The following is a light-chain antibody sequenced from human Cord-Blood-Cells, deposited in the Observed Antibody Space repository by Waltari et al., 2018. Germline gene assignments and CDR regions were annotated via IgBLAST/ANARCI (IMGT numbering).Light chain of an antibody. CDR2: GAS. CDR3: QQYNNWWT. CDR1: QSVSSN. J-gene: IGKJ1*01. Sequence: EIVMTQSPATLSVSPGERANLSCRASQSVSSNLAWYQQKPGQAPRLLIYGASPRATGIPARFSGSGSGTEFTLTISSLQSEDFAVYYCQQYNNWWTFGQGTKVEIK. V-gene: IGKV3-15*01.